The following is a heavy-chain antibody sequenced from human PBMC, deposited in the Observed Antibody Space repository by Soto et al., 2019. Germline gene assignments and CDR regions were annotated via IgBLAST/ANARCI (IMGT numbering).Heavy chain of an antibody. Sequence: GSGPTLVNPTETLTLTCTVSGFSLSNARMGVSWIRQPPGKALEWLAHIFSNDEKSYSTSLKSRLTISKDTSKSQVVLTMTNMDPVDTATFYCARIQWLPYYYYYGMDVWGQGTTVTVS. J-gene: IGHJ6*02. CDR2: IFSNDEK. CDR1: GFSLSNARMG. CDR3: ARIQWLPYYYYYGMDV. V-gene: IGHV2-26*01. D-gene: IGHD6-19*01.